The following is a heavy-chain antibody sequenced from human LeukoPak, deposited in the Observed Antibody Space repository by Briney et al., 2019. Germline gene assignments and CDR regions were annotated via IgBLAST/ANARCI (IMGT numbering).Heavy chain of an antibody. V-gene: IGHV4-34*01. Sequence: SETLSLTCAAYGGSFSGYYWSWIRQPPGKGLEWIGEINHSGSTNYNPSLKSRVTISVDTSKNQFSLKLSSVTAADTAVYYCARPAIFPRYGMDVWGQGTTVTVSS. CDR1: GGSFSGYY. CDR2: INHSGST. J-gene: IGHJ6*02. CDR3: ARPAIFPRYGMDV. D-gene: IGHD3-9*01.